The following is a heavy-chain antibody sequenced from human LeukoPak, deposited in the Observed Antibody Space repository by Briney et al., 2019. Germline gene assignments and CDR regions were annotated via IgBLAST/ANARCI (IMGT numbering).Heavy chain of an antibody. V-gene: IGHV4-39*01. D-gene: IGHD3-10*01. CDR1: GGSISSSSYY. J-gene: IGHJ4*02. CDR3: ARHPGYGSGSYPFDY. Sequence: PSETLSLTCTVSGGSISSSSYYWGWIRQPPGKGLEWIGSIYYSGSTYYNPSLKSRVTISVDTSKNQFSLKLSSVTAADTAVYYCARHPGYGSGSYPFDYWGQGTLVTVSS. CDR2: IYYSGST.